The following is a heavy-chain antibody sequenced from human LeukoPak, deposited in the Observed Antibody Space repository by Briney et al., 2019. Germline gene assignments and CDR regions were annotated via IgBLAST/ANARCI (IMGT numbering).Heavy chain of an antibody. Sequence: SETLSLTCTVSGGSISSSSYYWGWIRQPPGKGLEWIGSIYYSGSTYYNPSLKSRVTISVDTSKNQFSLRLGSVTAADTAVHYCARHSYGSSGHYEFDYWGQGTLVTVSS. J-gene: IGHJ4*02. V-gene: IGHV4-39*01. CDR1: GGSISSSSYY. CDR3: ARHSYGSSGHYEFDY. D-gene: IGHD3-22*01. CDR2: IYYSGST.